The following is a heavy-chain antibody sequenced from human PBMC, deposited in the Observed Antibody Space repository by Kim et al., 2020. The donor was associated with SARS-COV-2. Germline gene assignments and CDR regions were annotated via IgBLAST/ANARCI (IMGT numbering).Heavy chain of an antibody. J-gene: IGHJ6*01. CDR1: GGSFSGYY. CDR2: INHSGST. D-gene: IGHD3-10*01. Sequence: SETLSLTCAVYGGSFSGYYWSWIRQPPGKGLEWIGEINHSGSTNYNPSLKSRVTISVDTSKNQFSLKLSSVTAADTAVYYCARGVTYYYGSGSYVPSGM. V-gene: IGHV4-34*01. CDR3: ARGVTYYYGSGSYVPSGM.